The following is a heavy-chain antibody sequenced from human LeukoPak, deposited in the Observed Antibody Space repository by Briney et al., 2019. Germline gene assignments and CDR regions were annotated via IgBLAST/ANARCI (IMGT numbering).Heavy chain of an antibody. D-gene: IGHD3-10*01. CDR2: INPNSGGT. J-gene: IGHJ4*02. CDR3: ARDLIWFGELRNFDY. V-gene: IGHV1-2*02. CDR1: GYTFISYY. Sequence: ASVKVSCKASGYTFISYYLHWVRQAPGQGLEWMGWINPNSGGTNYAQKFQGRVTMTRDTSISTAYMELSRLRSDDTAVYYCARDLIWFGELRNFDYWGQGTLVTVSS.